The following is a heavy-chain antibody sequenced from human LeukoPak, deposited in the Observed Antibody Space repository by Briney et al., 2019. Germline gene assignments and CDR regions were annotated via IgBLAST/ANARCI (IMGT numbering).Heavy chain of an antibody. J-gene: IGHJ4*02. V-gene: IGHV4-34*01. D-gene: IGHD2-8*01. Sequence: SETLSLTCAVYGGSFSGYYWSWIRQPPGKGLEWIGEINHSGSTNYNPSLKSRVTISVDTSTNQFSLRLNSVTAADTAVYYCARGGWSNDYWGQGTLVTVSS. CDR1: GGSFSGYY. CDR3: ARGGWSNDY. CDR2: INHSGST.